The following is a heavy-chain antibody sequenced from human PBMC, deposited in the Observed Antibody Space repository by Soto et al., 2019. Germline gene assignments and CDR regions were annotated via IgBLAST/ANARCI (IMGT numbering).Heavy chain of an antibody. J-gene: IGHJ3*02. Sequence: VQLVQSGAEVKKPGASVKVSCKASGNTFTSYGISWVRQAPGQGLEWMGWISAYNGNTNYAQKLQGRVTMTTDTSTSTAYMELRSLRSDDTAVYYCASVPGYCSGGSCTHAFDIWGQGTMVTVSS. CDR2: ISAYNGNT. CDR3: ASVPGYCSGGSCTHAFDI. D-gene: IGHD2-15*01. V-gene: IGHV1-18*01. CDR1: GNTFTSYG.